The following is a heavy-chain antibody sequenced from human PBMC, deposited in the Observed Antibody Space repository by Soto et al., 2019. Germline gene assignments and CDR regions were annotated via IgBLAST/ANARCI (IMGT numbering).Heavy chain of an antibody. Sequence: GASVKVSCKASGGTFSSYAISWVRQAPGQGLEWMGGIIPIFGTANYAQKFQGRVTITADESTSTAYMELSSLRSEDTAVYYCARGPSYYDSSGYYHNWFDPWGQGTLVTVSS. D-gene: IGHD3-22*01. CDR2: IIPIFGTA. J-gene: IGHJ5*02. CDR3: ARGPSYYDSSGYYHNWFDP. V-gene: IGHV1-69*13. CDR1: GGTFSSYA.